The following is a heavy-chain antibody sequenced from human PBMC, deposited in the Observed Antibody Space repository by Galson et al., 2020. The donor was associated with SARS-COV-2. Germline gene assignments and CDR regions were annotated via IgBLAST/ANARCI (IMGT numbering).Heavy chain of an antibody. CDR2: TGDYNGEK. J-gene: IGHJ4*02. D-gene: IGHD6-19*01. CDR1: GYTFTDHG. Sequence: ASVKVSCKASGYTFTDHGLTGVRQAQGQGLEGRGGTGDYNGEKNKERKFQDRVTMTKDTSPTTAYMERRSLRSDDTAVYHCARDAGYRSGSFDSWGQGTLVTVSS. CDR3: ARDAGYRSGSFDS. V-gene: IGHV1-18*01.